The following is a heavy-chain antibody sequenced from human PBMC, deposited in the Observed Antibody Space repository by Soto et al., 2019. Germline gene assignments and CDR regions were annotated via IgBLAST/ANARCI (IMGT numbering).Heavy chain of an antibody. CDR1: GGSISSYY. CDR3: ARGGSHYDSSGYYFY. V-gene: IGHV4-59*01. CDR2: IYNSGST. J-gene: IGHJ4*02. D-gene: IGHD3-22*01. Sequence: SETLSLTCTVSGGSISSYYWSWIRQPPGKGLEWIGYIYNSGSTNYNPSLKSRVTVSVDTSNNQFSLKLSSVTAADTAVYYCARGGSHYDSSGYYFYWGQGTLVTVSS.